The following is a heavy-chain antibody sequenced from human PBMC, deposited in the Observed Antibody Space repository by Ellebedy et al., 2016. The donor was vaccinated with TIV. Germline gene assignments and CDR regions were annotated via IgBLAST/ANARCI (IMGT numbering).Heavy chain of an antibody. CDR1: GFTFSSST. Sequence: GGSLRLSXAASGFTFSSSTISWVRQAPGKGLEWVSAITGSGTTYYIDSVKGRFTISRDNSKNTLYVQMNSLRAEDTAVYYCVLVLDFWGQGSLVTVSS. V-gene: IGHV3-23*01. CDR3: VLVLDF. CDR2: ITGSGTT. J-gene: IGHJ4*02. D-gene: IGHD6-6*01.